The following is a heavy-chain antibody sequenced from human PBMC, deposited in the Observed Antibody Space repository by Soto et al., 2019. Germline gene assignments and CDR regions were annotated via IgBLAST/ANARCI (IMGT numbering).Heavy chain of an antibody. V-gene: IGHV1-3*01. J-gene: IGHJ6*03. CDR1: GYTFTSYA. CDR3: ARDISDTGYCSSTSCPAYYYYYMDV. D-gene: IGHD2-2*03. CDR2: VNAGNGNT. Sequence: GASVKVSCKASGYTFTSYAMRWVRQAPGQRLEWMGWVNAGNGNTNYAQKLQGRVTMTTDTSTSTAYMELRSLRSDDTAVYYCARDISDTGYCSSTSCPAYYYYYMDVWGKGTTVTVSS.